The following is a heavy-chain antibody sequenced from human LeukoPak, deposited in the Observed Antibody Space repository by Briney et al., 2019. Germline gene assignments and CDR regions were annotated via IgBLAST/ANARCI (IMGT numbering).Heavy chain of an antibody. D-gene: IGHD2-2*01. CDR1: GFTFSNYA. J-gene: IGHJ4*02. CDR3: AGAYYSRSLFEF. V-gene: IGHV3-7*04. Sequence: PGGSLRLSCAASGFTFSNYAMTWVRQAPGKGLEWVANIKQDGSETDYVDSVRGRFTISRDNARNSLYLQMYSLKTEDTAIYYCAGAYYSRSLFEFWGQGTLVTVSS. CDR2: IKQDGSET.